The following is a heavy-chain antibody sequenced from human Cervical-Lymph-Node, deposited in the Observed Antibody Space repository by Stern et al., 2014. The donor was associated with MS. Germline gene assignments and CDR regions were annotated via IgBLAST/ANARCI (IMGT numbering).Heavy chain of an antibody. CDR3: VRAYYYEFWSGFFY. CDR2: ISKDGSSK. CDR1: GVTLNDYS. V-gene: IGHV3-30*04. Sequence: QVQLVQSGGGVVQPGRSLRLSCTASGVTLNDYSMHWVRQAPGKGLEWVAVISKDGSSKYHGDSVKGRFTISRDNSKNTIYLQMDSLRPEDTAVYYCVRAYYYEFWSGFFYWGHGALVTVSS. J-gene: IGHJ4*01. D-gene: IGHD3-3*01.